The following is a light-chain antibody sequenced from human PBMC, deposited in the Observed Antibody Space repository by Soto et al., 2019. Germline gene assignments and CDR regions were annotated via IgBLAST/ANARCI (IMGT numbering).Light chain of an antibody. CDR3: LQDRSHFWT. J-gene: IGKJ1*01. Sequence: DIQMTQSPSTLSASVGDRVTITCRASQSIGDSLAWYQQKPGKAPQLLIYGASSLQRGVSSRFSGSGFGTDFTLTISSLQPEDSATYYCLQDRSHFWTFGQGTKVDIK. CDR1: QSIGDS. CDR2: GAS. V-gene: IGKV1-5*01.